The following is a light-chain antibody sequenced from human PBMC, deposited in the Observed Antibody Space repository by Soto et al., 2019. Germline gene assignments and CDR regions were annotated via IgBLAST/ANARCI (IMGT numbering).Light chain of an antibody. CDR3: VSYTTSASYV. Sequence: QAASVSGSPGQSITISCTGTSSDVGNYIFVSWYRQHPGKAPKLMIYDINNRPSGVSNRFSGSKSGNTASLTISGLQAEDEADYYCVSYTTSASYVFGTGTQLTVL. CDR1: SSDVGNYIF. CDR2: DIN. J-gene: IGLJ1*01. V-gene: IGLV2-14*01.